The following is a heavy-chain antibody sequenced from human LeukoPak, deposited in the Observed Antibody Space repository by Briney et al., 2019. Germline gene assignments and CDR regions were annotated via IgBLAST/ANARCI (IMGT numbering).Heavy chain of an antibody. D-gene: IGHD1-14*01. Sequence: SVKVSCKTSEATFVSYDINWVRQAPGQGLEWMGRIIPVLGATNYAQKFQGTVTLTADTSTNTVYMELSNPRSEDTALYFCASRSHRKAFDIWGQGTMVTVSS. CDR1: EATFVSYD. CDR3: ASRSHRKAFDI. V-gene: IGHV1-69*04. J-gene: IGHJ3*02. CDR2: IIPVLGAT.